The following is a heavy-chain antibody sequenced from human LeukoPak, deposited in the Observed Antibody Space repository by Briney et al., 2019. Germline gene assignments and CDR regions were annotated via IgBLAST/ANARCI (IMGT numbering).Heavy chain of an antibody. V-gene: IGHV1-46*01. CDR1: GDTLTNHY. CDR2: MNPSGGST. J-gene: IGHJ4*02. Sequence: GASVKVSCKASGDTLTNHYIHWVRQAPGQGLEWMGIMNPSGGSTSHPQKFQGRVTMTRDTSTSTVYMELSSLRSEDTAVYYCARDRVSGGYVTFHYWGQGTLVTVSS. CDR3: ARDRVSGGYVTFHY. D-gene: IGHD5-12*01.